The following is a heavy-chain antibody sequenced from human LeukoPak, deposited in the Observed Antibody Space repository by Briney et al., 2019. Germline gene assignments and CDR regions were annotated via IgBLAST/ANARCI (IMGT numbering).Heavy chain of an antibody. CDR3: ARLEKNSYYYMDV. CDR1: GFTFSSYD. V-gene: IGHV3-13*01. Sequence: GGSLRLSCAASGFTFSSYDMHWVRQATGKGLEWVSAIGTTGDTYYSDSVRGRFTISRDNSENTVFLQMNTLRAEDTAVYYCARLEKNSYYYMDVWGKGTTVTVSS. CDR2: IGTTGDT. D-gene: IGHD1-1*01. J-gene: IGHJ6*03.